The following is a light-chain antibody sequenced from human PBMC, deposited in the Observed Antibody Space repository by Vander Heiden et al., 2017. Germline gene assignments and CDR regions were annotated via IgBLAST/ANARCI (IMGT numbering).Light chain of an antibody. CDR3: QQSYSSPRT. Sequence: DTQMTQSPSSLSASVGDRVTIACRASQSIINYLNWYQQKPGKAPKLLIYAASSLQSGVPSRFSGSGAGTDFTLSISSLQPEDFATYYCQQSYSSPRTFGQGTKVEIK. CDR2: AAS. J-gene: IGKJ1*01. V-gene: IGKV1-39*01. CDR1: QSIINY.